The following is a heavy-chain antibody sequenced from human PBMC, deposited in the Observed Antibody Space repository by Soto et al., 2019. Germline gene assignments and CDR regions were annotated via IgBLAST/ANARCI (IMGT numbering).Heavy chain of an antibody. CDR2: ISGSVGST. J-gene: IGHJ2*01. V-gene: IGHV3-23*01. Sequence: GGSLRLSCADSGFTFSSYAMSWVRQAPGKGLEWVSAISGSVGSTYYADSVKGRFTISRDTSKNTMYLQMNSLRAEETAVYYCAKDGYYYDSSGYYWYFYLWGRGTLVSIPS. D-gene: IGHD3-22*01. CDR1: GFTFSSYA. CDR3: AKDGYYYDSSGYYWYFYL.